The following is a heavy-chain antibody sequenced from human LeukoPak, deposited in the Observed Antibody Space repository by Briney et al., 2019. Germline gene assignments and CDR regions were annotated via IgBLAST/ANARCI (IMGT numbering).Heavy chain of an antibody. CDR3: ARVLPVASRDY. CDR2: IKQDGSDK. Sequence: GGSLRLACAASGFTFSTYWMSWVRQAPGKGLEWVANIKQDGSDKFYVVSVKGRFTISRDNAKNSMYLQMNSLRAEDTAVYYCARVLPVASRDYWGQGTLVTVSS. V-gene: IGHV3-7*01. D-gene: IGHD2-2*01. J-gene: IGHJ4*02. CDR1: GFTFSTYW.